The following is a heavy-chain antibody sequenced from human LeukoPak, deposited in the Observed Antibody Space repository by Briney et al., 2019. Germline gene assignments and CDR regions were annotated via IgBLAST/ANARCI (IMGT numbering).Heavy chain of an antibody. CDR1: GFTFINYW. J-gene: IGHJ3*02. CDR3: ARWGTYSSSWLGAFDI. V-gene: IGHV3-7*05. D-gene: IGHD6-13*01. Sequence: PGGALRLSCAGSGFTFINYWMSWVRQAPGKGLEWVANIKQDGSEKFYVDSVKGRITLSRDNAKNSLYLQMNTLRAEDTAVYYCARWGTYSSSWLGAFDIWGQGTMVTVSS. CDR2: IKQDGSEK.